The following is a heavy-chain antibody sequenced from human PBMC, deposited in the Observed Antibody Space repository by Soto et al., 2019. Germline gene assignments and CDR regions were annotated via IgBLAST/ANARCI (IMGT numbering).Heavy chain of an antibody. CDR2: IIPIFGTA. Sequence: SSVPVSFPSSGGTFSSYAISWVRQAPGQGLEWMGGIIPIFGTANYAQKFQGRVTITADESTSTAYMALSSLRSEDTAVYYCARSRSSGYYYDPKFDYWGQGTLVTVSS. D-gene: IGHD3-22*01. V-gene: IGHV1-69*01. CDR1: GGTFSSYA. J-gene: IGHJ4*02. CDR3: ARSRSSGYYYDPKFDY.